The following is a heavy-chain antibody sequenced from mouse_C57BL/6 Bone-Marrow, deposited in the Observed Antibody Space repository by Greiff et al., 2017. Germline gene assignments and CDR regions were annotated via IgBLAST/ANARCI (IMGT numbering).Heavy chain of an antibody. V-gene: IGHV3-6*01. J-gene: IGHJ2*01. CDR1: GYSITSGYY. CDR2: ISYDGSN. D-gene: IGHD3-2*02. CDR3: ARRQLRPYYFDY. Sequence: ESGPGLVKPSQSLSLTCSVTGYSITSGYYWNWIRQFPGKKLEWMGYISYDGSNNYNPSLKNRISITLDTSKNQFFLKLNSVTTEDTATYYCARRQLRPYYFDYWGQGTTLTVSS.